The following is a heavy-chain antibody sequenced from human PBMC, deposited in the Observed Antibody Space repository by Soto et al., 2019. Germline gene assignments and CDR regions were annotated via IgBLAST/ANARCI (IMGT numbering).Heavy chain of an antibody. CDR2: FDAEDGET. V-gene: IGHV1-24*01. CDR1: GYTLTELS. CDR3: ATGLSAGVDSPDHAFDI. D-gene: IGHD3-22*01. J-gene: IGHJ3*02. Sequence: QVQLVQSGAEVKKPGASVKVSCKVSGYTLTELSMHWVRQAPGKGLEWMGGFDAEDGETIYAQKFQGRVTMTEDTSNDTAYMELSSLRSEDTAVYYCATGLSAGVDSPDHAFDIWGQGTMVTVSS.